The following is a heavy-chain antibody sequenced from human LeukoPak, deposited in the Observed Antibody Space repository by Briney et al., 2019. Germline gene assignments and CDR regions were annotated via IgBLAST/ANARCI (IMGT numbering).Heavy chain of an antibody. CDR1: GGSISSYY. CDR3: ARVIAVTGAFNAFDI. Sequence: SXTLSLTCFVSGGSISSYYWSWIRQPPGKGLEWIGYIYYSGSTNYNPSLKSRVTISVDTSKNQFSLRLSSVTAADTAVYYCARVIAVTGAFNAFDIWGQGTMVTVS. V-gene: IGHV4-59*01. CDR2: IYYSGST. D-gene: IGHD6-19*01. J-gene: IGHJ3*02.